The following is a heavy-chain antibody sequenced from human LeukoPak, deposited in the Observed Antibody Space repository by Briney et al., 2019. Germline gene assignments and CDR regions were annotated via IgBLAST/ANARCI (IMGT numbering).Heavy chain of an antibody. CDR2: TYSGDTT. CDR1: GLIVRSNH. Sequence: GGSLRLSCAAFGLIVRSNHINWVRQAPGKGLEWVSITYSGDTTYYADSVKGRFTISRDNAKNSLYLQMNSLRAEDTAFCYCARDLRTGYTYGYPLDYWGQGTLVTVSS. D-gene: IGHD5-18*01. CDR3: ARDLRTGYTYGYPLDY. J-gene: IGHJ4*02. V-gene: IGHV3-66*01.